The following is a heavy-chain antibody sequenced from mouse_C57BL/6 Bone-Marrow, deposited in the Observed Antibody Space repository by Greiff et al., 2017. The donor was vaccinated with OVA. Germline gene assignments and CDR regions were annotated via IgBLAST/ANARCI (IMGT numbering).Heavy chain of an antibody. D-gene: IGHD3-2*02. CDR1: GYTFTNYW. CDR3: AYSSGYYAMDY. CDR2: IYPGGGYT. V-gene: IGHV1-63*01. Sequence: LQESGAELVRPGTSVKMSCKASGYTFTNYWIGWAKQRPGHGLEWIGDIYPGGGYTNYNEKFKGKATLTADKSSSTAYMQFSSLTSEDSAIYYCAYSSGYYAMDYWGQGTSVTVSS. J-gene: IGHJ4*01.